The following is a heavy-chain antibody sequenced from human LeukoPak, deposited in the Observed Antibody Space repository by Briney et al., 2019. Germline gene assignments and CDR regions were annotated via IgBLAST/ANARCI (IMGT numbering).Heavy chain of an antibody. V-gene: IGHV4-4*07. CDR3: VREDYDILSGYIVDP. CDR2: IDTSGNT. CDR1: GGSISIYR. D-gene: IGHD3-9*01. J-gene: IGHJ5*02. Sequence: PSETLSLTCTLSGGSISIYRWSWIRQPAGKGLEWMGRIDTSGNTNCNPSLTGRVTMSVDTSKTQFSLKLSSVTAADTAVYYCVREDYDILSGYIVDPWGQGTLVTVSS.